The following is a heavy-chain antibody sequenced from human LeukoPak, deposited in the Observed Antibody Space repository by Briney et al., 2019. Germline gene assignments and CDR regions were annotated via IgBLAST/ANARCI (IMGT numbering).Heavy chain of an antibody. CDR2: IKQDGSEK. Sequence: PGGSLRLSCAPSGFTFSSYWMSWGRQAPGKGREWVANIKQDGSEKYYVDSVKGRLTISRDNAKNSLYLQMNSLRAEDTAVYYCARGSGYDEDAFDIWGQGTMVTVSS. J-gene: IGHJ3*02. CDR3: ARGSGYDEDAFDI. V-gene: IGHV3-7*01. CDR1: GFTFSSYW. D-gene: IGHD5-12*01.